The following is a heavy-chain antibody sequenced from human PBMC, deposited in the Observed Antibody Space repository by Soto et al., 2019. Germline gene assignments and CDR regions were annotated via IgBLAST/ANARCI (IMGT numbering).Heavy chain of an antibody. CDR3: ARWGTTGGLDV. CDR2: TSYDGSNK. D-gene: IGHD3-16*01. J-gene: IGHJ4*02. Sequence: QVQLVESGGGVVQPGTSLRLSCVGSGFTFRSYVIHWVRQAPGKGLEWVALTSYDGSNKYYDDSVKGRFTISRDNSRNTVYLQMDNLRIEDTSLYYCARWGTTGGLDVWGQGTLVSVSS. CDR1: GFTFRSYV. V-gene: IGHV3-30*19.